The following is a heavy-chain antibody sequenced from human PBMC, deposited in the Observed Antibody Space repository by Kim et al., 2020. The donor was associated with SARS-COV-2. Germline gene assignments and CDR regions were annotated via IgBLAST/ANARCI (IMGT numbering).Heavy chain of an antibody. V-gene: IGHV4-34*01. CDR3: ARGASSGWTGGSGHWYFDL. Sequence: SETLSLTCAVYGGSFSGYYWSWIRQPPGKGLEWIGESNHIGRTNYNPSLKSRATISVDTSKNQFSLKLSSVTAADTAVYYCARGASSGWTGGSGHWYFDLWGRGTLVTVSS. CDR2: SNHIGRT. D-gene: IGHD6-19*01. CDR1: GGSFSGYY. J-gene: IGHJ2*01.